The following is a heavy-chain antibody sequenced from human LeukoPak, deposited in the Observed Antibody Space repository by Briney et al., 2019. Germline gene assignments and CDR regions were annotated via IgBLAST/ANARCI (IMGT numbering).Heavy chain of an antibody. D-gene: IGHD2-2*01. J-gene: IGHJ4*02. Sequence: PGGSLRLSCAGSGFTFSSYWRSWVRQAPGKGLEWVANIKQDGREKYYVDSVKGGFTISRDNAKISLYLQMNSLRAEDTAVYYCARDREIVVVPAAIGYWGQGTLVTVSS. CDR1: GFTFSSYW. CDR3: ARDREIVVVPAAIGY. CDR2: IKQDGREK. V-gene: IGHV3-7*03.